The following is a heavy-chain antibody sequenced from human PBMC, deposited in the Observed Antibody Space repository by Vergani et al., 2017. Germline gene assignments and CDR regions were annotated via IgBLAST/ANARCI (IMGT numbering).Heavy chain of an antibody. V-gene: IGHV3-23*01. Sequence: EVQLLESGGGLVQPGGSLRLSCAASGFTFSSYAMSWVRQAPGKGLEWVSAISGSGGSTYYADSVKGRFTIARDNSKNTLYLQMNSLRAEDTAVYYCAKDPSSTMVRGDYWGQGTLVTVSS. CDR1: GFTFSSYA. CDR3: AKDPSSTMVRGDY. J-gene: IGHJ4*02. D-gene: IGHD3-10*01. CDR2: ISGSGGST.